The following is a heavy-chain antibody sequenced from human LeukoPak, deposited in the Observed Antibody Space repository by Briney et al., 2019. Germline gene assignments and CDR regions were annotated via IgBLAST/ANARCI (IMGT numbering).Heavy chain of an antibody. CDR2: IYPGDSDN. J-gene: IGHJ5*02. Sequence: GESLQISCKGSGYSFTNYWIGWVRQMPGKGLEWMGIIYPGDSDNRYSPSFQGQVTISADKSISTAYLQWNSLKASDTAMYYCARLKWRDIVVVVAARRYAWFDPWGQGTLVTVSS. CDR3: ARLKWRDIVVVVAARRYAWFDP. CDR1: GYSFTNYW. V-gene: IGHV5-51*01. D-gene: IGHD2-15*01.